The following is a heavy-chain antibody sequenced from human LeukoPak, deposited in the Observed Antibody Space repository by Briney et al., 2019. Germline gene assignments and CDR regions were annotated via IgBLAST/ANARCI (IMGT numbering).Heavy chain of an antibody. J-gene: IGHJ3*02. Sequence: PSETLSLTCTVSGGSISSYYWSWIRQPPGKGLQWIGYIYYSGSTNYNPSLRSRVTISVVTSKNQFSLKLSSVTAADTALYYCARTYRGGSTRRGFDIWGQGTMVTVSS. D-gene: IGHD1-26*01. CDR2: IYYSGST. CDR3: ARTYRGGSTRRGFDI. CDR1: GGSISSYY. V-gene: IGHV4-59*12.